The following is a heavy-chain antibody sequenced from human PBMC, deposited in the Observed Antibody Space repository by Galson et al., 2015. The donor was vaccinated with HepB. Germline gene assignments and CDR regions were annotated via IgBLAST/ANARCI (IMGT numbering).Heavy chain of an antibody. J-gene: IGHJ3*02. CDR3: ATTKFGSGAYWTFDI. D-gene: IGHD4/OR15-4a*01. CDR2: ISTNGATI. CDR1: DSTFSSCT. Sequence: SLRLSCAASDSTFSSCTMNWVRQTPGKGLQWVSYISTNGATIHYADSVKGRFTIARDNAKNTMWIQMDSLRAEDAAVYYCATTKFGSGAYWTFDIWGQGTLVTVSS. V-gene: IGHV3-48*04.